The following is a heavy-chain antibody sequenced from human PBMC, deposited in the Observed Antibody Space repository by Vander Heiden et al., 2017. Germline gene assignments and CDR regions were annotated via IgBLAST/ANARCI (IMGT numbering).Heavy chain of an antibody. CDR2: IKQDGSEK. J-gene: IGHJ6*02. D-gene: IGHD3-3*01. Sequence: EVQLVESGGGLVQPGGYLRLSCAASGFTFSHYWMSWVRQAAGKGLECVANIKQDGSEKYYVDSVKGRFIISRDNAKNSLYLKMNSLRAEETAVYFCAGEYYDRWSGSYGMEVWGQGTTVTVSS. V-gene: IGHV3-7*01. CDR3: AGEYYDRWSGSYGMEV. CDR1: GFTFSHYW.